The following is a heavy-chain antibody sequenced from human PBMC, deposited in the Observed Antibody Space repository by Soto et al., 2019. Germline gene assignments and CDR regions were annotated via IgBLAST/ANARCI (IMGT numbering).Heavy chain of an antibody. D-gene: IGHD3-3*01. J-gene: IGHJ5*02. CDR1: GGTFSSYA. CDR2: IIPIFGTV. Sequence: SVKVSCKASGGTFSSYAISWVRQAPGQGREGMGGIIPIFGTVNYAQKFQGRVTITADKSTSTAYMELSSLRSEDTAVYYCARVPPLHYDFWSGYRYYSWFHPWGQGTLVTVSS. CDR3: ARVPPLHYDFWSGYRYYSWFHP. V-gene: IGHV1-69*06.